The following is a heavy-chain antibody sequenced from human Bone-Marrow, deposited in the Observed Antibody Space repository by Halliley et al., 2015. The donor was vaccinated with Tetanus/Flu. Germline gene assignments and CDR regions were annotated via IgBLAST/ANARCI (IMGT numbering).Heavy chain of an antibody. CDR3: AKYLRPNPDMAARGRAFDI. V-gene: IGHV3-23*01. D-gene: IGHD3-10*01. CDR1: GFTFSSYA. CDR2: ISDSGTTT. Sequence: SLRLSCATSGFTFSSYAMSWVRQAPGKGLEWVSVISDSGTTTYFADSVRGRFTISRDNSKNTLYLQMNSLRAEDTAVYYCAKYLRPNPDMAARGRAFDIWGQGTMVTVSS. J-gene: IGHJ3*02.